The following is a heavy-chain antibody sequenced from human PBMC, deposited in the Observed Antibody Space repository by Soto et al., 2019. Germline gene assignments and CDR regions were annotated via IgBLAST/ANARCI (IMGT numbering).Heavy chain of an antibody. CDR2: ISPSASDT. Sequence: GGSLRLSCGASGFRFFTSSIAWVRPPPGKGLEWVSAISPSASDTLYADSVKGRFTISRDNSKNTLYLQMNSLRAEDTAVYYCAREYSSGLYGMDVWGQGTTVTVSS. CDR1: GFRFFTSS. J-gene: IGHJ6*02. D-gene: IGHD6-19*01. CDR3: AREYSSGLYGMDV. V-gene: IGHV3-23*01.